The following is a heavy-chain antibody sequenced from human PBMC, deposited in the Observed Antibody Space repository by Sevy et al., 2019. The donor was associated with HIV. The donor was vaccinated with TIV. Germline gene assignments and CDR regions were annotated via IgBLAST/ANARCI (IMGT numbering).Heavy chain of an antibody. V-gene: IGHV1-18*01. Sequence: ASVKVSCKDSGYTFTDYGITWVRQAPGQGLEWMGWIGTYNGHRNYAQKFQARVTMTTDTSTSTAYMEMTSLRSDDTAVYYCARGISLVPLTGVWFDPWGQGTLVTVSS. CDR3: ARGISLVPLTGVWFDP. CDR1: GYTFTDYG. J-gene: IGHJ5*02. CDR2: IGTYNGHR. D-gene: IGHD1-26*01.